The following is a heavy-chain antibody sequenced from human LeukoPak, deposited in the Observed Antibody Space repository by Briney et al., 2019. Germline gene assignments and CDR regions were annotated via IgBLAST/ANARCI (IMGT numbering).Heavy chain of an antibody. CDR1: GYTFTSYG. V-gene: IGHV1-18*01. CDR3: ARVGYCSSTSCSLQRMVYYYYGMDV. D-gene: IGHD2-2*01. Sequence: EASVKVSCKASGYTFTSYGISWARQAPGQGLEWMGWISAYNGNTNYAQKLQGRVTMTTDTSTSTAYMELRSLRSDDTAVYYCARVGYCSSTSCSLQRMVYYYYGMDVWGQGTTVTVSS. J-gene: IGHJ6*02. CDR2: ISAYNGNT.